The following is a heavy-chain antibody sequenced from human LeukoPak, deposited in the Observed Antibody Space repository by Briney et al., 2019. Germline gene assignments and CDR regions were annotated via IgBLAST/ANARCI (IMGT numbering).Heavy chain of an antibody. J-gene: IGHJ4*02. D-gene: IGHD1-26*01. CDR2: ISGSGGNT. CDR3: AKDLFIVRASGVNY. V-gene: IGHV3-23*01. CDR1: GFTFSSYS. Sequence: GGSLRLSCAASGFTFSSYSMNWVRQAPGKGLEWVSTISGSGGNTYSADSVKGRFTISRDNSKNTLYLQMNSLRAEDTAIYYCAKDLFIVRASGVNYWGQGTLVTVSS.